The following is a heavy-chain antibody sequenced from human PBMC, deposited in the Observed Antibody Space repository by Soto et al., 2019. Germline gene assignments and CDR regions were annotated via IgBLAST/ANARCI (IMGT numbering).Heavy chain of an antibody. J-gene: IGHJ6*02. CDR3: AREIAPTPLPPSSLMDV. V-gene: IGHV3-74*01. D-gene: IGHD6-13*01. Sequence: GESLRLSCAASGFTIGSLWMHWVRQVPGKGLAWVSRINSDGSSIAYADSVKGRFTISRDNAKNTLYLQMDSLRAEDTAMYYWAREIAPTPLPPSSLMDVWGQGTTVTV. CDR2: INSDGSSI. CDR1: GFTIGSLW.